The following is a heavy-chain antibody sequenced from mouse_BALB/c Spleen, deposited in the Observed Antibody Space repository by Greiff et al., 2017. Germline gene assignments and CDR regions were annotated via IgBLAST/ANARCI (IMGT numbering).Heavy chain of an antibody. V-gene: IGHV5-6-2*01. CDR1: GFTFSSYY. J-gene: IGHJ4*01. CDR2: INSNGGST. D-gene: IGHD2-1*01. Sequence: EVKLQESGGGLVKPGGSLKLSCAASGFTFSSYYMSWVRQTPEKRLELVAAINSNGGSTYYPDTVKGRFTISRDNAKNTLYLQMSSLKSENTALYYCARHERGNYNAMDYWGQGTSVTVSS. CDR3: ARHERGNYNAMDY.